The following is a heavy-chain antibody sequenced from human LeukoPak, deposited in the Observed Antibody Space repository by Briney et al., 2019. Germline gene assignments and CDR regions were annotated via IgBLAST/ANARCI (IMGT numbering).Heavy chain of an antibody. CDR3: AKAPVTTCSGAYCYPFDY. CDR2: ISSSSSYI. Sequence: PGGSLRLSCAASGITFSSYSMNWVRQAPGKGLEWVSSISSSSSYIYYADSVKGRFTISRDSSKNTLYLQMNRLRAEDAAVYYCAKAPVTTCSGAYCYPFDYWGQGTLVTVSS. J-gene: IGHJ4*02. V-gene: IGHV3-21*04. CDR1: GITFSSYS. D-gene: IGHD2-21*01.